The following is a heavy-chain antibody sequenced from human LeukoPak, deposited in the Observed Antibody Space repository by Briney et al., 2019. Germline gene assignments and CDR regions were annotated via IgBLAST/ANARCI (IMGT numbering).Heavy chain of an antibody. CDR2: INPNSGGT. Sequence: ASVKVSCKASGYTFTGYYMHWVRQAPGQGLEWMGWINPNSGGTNYAQKFQGRVTMTRDTSISTAYMELSRLRSDDTAVYYCARGGGGGEYQLLIKLDYWGQGTLVTVSS. V-gene: IGHV1-2*02. CDR1: GYTFTGYY. J-gene: IGHJ4*02. CDR3: ARGGGGGEYQLLIKLDY. D-gene: IGHD2-2*01.